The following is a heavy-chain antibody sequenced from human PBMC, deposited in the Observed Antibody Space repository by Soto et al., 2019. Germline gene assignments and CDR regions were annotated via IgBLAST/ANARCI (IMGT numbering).Heavy chain of an antibody. CDR1: ASIFKGQG. V-gene: IGHV3-33*08. CDR3: ARDGVGATTFFGFLDY. D-gene: IGHD1-26*01. J-gene: IGHJ4*02. Sequence: QVQLVESGGGVVQPGGSLRLSCAASASIFKGQGMHWVRQAPGKGLEWVAIIRFDGSDEHYGDSVEGRFTISRDNSKNMLYLQMNSLRAEDTAVYYCARDGVGATTFFGFLDYWGQGTLVTVSS. CDR2: IRFDGSDE.